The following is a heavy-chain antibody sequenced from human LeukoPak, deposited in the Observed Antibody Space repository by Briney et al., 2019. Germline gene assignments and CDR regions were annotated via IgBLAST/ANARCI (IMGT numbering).Heavy chain of an antibody. V-gene: IGHV3-48*04. J-gene: IGHJ1*01. Sequence: GRSLRLSCAASGFTFSSYAMHWVRQAPGKGLEWVSYISSSGSTIYYADSVKGRFTISRDNAKNSLYLQMNSLRAEDTAVYYCARGPYSSSRYSAEYFQHWGQGTLVTVSS. CDR2: ISSSGSTI. D-gene: IGHD6-13*01. CDR1: GFTFSSYA. CDR3: ARGPYSSSRYSAEYFQH.